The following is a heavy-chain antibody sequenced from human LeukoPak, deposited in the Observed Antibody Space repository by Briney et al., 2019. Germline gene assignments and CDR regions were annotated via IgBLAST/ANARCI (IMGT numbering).Heavy chain of an antibody. CDR2: IYYSGST. CDR1: GGSISSSSYY. CDR3: ARRIAAAPNWFDP. Sequence: SETLSLTCTVSGGSISSSSYYWGWIRQPPGKGLEWIGSIYYSGSTYYNPSLKSRVTISVDTSKNQFSLKLSSVTAADTAVYYCARRIAAAPNWFDPWGQGTLVTVSS. V-gene: IGHV4-39*01. J-gene: IGHJ5*02. D-gene: IGHD6-13*01.